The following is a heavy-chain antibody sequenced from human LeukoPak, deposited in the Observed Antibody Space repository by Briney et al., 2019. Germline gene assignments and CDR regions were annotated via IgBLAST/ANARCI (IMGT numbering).Heavy chain of an antibody. CDR1: GFTFSSYS. Sequence: GGSLRLSCAASGFTFSSYSMNWVRQAPGKGLEWVSSISSSSSYIYYADSVKGRFTISRDNAKNSLYLQMNSLRAEDTAVYYCARGGYGDLKIYYFDYWGQGTLVTVSS. CDR2: ISSSSSYI. D-gene: IGHD4-17*01. CDR3: ARGGYGDLKIYYFDY. V-gene: IGHV3-21*01. J-gene: IGHJ4*02.